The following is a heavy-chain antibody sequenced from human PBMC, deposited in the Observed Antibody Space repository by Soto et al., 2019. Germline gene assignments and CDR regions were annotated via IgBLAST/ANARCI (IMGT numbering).Heavy chain of an antibody. CDR3: ARPRRSLYGSGRNWFDP. J-gene: IGHJ5*02. CDR2: INHSGST. V-gene: IGHV4-34*01. Sequence: SETLSLTCAVYGGSFSGYYWSWIRQPPGKGLEWIGEINHSGSTNYNPSLKSRVTISVDTSKNQFSLKLSSVTAADTAVYYCARPRRSLYGSGRNWFDPWGQGTLVTVSS. CDR1: GGSFSGYY. D-gene: IGHD3-10*01.